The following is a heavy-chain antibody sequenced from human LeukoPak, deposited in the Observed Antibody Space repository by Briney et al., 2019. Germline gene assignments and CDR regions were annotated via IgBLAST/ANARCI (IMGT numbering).Heavy chain of an antibody. V-gene: IGHV3-21*01. CDR3: ARCGGGNPRWFDP. Sequence: GGSLRLSCAASGFTFSGYSMNWVRQAPGKGLEWVSSISSSSSYIYYSDSVKGRFTISRDNAKNSMYLQMNSLRAEDTAVYYCARCGGGNPRWFDPWGQGTLVTVSS. CDR2: ISSSSSYI. D-gene: IGHD4-23*01. J-gene: IGHJ5*02. CDR1: GFTFSGYS.